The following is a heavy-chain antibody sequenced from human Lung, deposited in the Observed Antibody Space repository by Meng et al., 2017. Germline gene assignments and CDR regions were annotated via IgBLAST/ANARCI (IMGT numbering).Heavy chain of an antibody. CDR3: ARAPDYGVGTWFDP. D-gene: IGHD4-17*01. V-gene: IGHV4-4*02. CDR1: GDSISSDIW. J-gene: IGHJ5*02. Sequence: QVQLQESGPGLVKPSGTLSLTCTVSGDSISSDIWWSWVRQPPGKGLEWIGEVYHRGDTNYNPSLKSRVDISVDKSKNQFYLSLFSVTAADTAVYYCARAPDYGVGTWFDPWGQGTLVTVSS. CDR2: VYHRGDT.